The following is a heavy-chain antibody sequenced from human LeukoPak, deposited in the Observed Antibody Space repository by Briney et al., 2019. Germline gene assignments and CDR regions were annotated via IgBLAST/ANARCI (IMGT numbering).Heavy chain of an antibody. CDR1: GFTFSSYS. Sequence: GGSLRLSCAASGFTFSSYSMSWVRQAPGKGLEWVSSISSSSSYIYYADSVKGRFTISRDNAKNSLYLQMNSLRAEDTAVYYCAREGRFGELLRYWGQGTLVTVSS. CDR2: ISSSSSYI. CDR3: AREGRFGELLRY. V-gene: IGHV3-21*01. D-gene: IGHD3-10*01. J-gene: IGHJ4*02.